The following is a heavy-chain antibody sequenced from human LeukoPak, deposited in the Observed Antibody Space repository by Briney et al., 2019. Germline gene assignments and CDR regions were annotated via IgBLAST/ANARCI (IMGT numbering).Heavy chain of an antibody. D-gene: IGHD5-12*01. CDR2: INAGNSNT. Sequence: ASVKVSCKASGYTFTSYAMHWVRQAPGQRLEWMGWINAGNSNTKYSQKFQGRVTITRDTSASTAYMELSSLRSEDTAVYYCARVVVATMGFDYWGQGTLVTVSS. CDR3: ARVVVATMGFDY. J-gene: IGHJ4*02. V-gene: IGHV1-3*01. CDR1: GYTFTSYA.